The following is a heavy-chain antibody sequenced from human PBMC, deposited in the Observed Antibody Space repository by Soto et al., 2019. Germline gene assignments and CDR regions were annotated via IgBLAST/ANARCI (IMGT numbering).Heavy chain of an antibody. CDR2: ISSSSSYI. J-gene: IGHJ4*02. V-gene: IGHV3-21*01. Sequence: PGGSLRLSCAASGFTFSSYSMNWVRQAPGKGLEWVSSISSSSSYIYYADSVKGRFTISRDNAKNSLYLQMNSLRAEDTAVYYCARGGYCSSTSCYLVQDYWGQGTLVTVSS. D-gene: IGHD2-2*01. CDR1: GFTFSSYS. CDR3: ARGGYCSSTSCYLVQDY.